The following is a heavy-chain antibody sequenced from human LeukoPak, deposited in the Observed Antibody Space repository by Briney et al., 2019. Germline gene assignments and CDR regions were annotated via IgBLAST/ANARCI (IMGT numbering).Heavy chain of an antibody. CDR3: ARDHRLYSGYPVMGY. D-gene: IGHD5-12*01. Sequence: RASVKVSCKATGYTFTSYGISWVRQAPGQGLEWMGWISAYNGNTNYAQKLRGRVTMTTDTSTSTAYMELRSLRSDDTAVYYCARDHRLYSGYPVMGYWGQGTLVTVSS. CDR2: ISAYNGNT. V-gene: IGHV1-18*04. CDR1: GYTFTSYG. J-gene: IGHJ4*02.